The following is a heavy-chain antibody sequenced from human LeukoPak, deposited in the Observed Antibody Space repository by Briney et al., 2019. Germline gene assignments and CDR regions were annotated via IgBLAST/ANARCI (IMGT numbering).Heavy chain of an antibody. J-gene: IGHJ6*03. D-gene: IGHD6-13*01. CDR3: ARAHSSSWAMDV. Sequence: SETLSLTCAVYGGSFSGYYWSWIRQPPGKGLEWIGEINHGGSTNYNPSLKSRVTISVDTSKNQFSLKLSSVTAADTAVYYCARAHSSSWAMDVWGKGTTVTVSS. CDR2: INHGGST. CDR1: GGSFSGYY. V-gene: IGHV4-34*01.